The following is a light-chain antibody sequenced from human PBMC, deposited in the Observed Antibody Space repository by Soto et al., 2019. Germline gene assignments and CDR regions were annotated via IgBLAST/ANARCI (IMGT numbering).Light chain of an antibody. CDR1: QSVDIW. CDR2: KVS. Sequence: DIQMTQSPSTLSASIGDRVTITCRASQSVDIWLAWFQQKPGKAPKVMIYKVSTLASGVPSRFSGSGSGTEFTLTISSLQPDDFATYYRQHYSGHSPWTFGQGTKVEIK. V-gene: IGKV1-5*03. CDR3: QHYSGHSPWT. J-gene: IGKJ1*01.